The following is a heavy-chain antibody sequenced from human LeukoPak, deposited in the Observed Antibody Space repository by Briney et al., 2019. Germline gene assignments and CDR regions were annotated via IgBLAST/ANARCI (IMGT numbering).Heavy chain of an antibody. Sequence: GGPLRLSCAASGFTFSSYDMSWVRQAPGKALEWVSAITGGGGSTYYADSVKGRFTISRDNSKNTLYLQMSSLRAADTAVYYCALHHGSYYLGRWNDPWGQGTLVTVSS. CDR3: ALHHGSYYLGRWNDP. D-gene: IGHD1-26*01. V-gene: IGHV3-23*01. J-gene: IGHJ5*02. CDR2: ITGGGGST. CDR1: GFTFSSYD.